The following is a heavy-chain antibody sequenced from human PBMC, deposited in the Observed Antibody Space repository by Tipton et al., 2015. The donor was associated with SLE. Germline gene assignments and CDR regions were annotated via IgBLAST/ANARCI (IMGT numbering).Heavy chain of an antibody. D-gene: IGHD6-19*01. CDR3: ARDRAPSPVAGFPFDI. CDR1: GYTFTSYG. CDR2: ISAYNGNT. Sequence: QSGAEVKKPGASVKVSCKASGYTFTSYGISWVRQVPGQGLEWMGWISAYNGNTNYAQKLQGRVTMTTDTSTSTAYMELRSLRSDDTAVYYCARDRAPSPVAGFPFDIWGQGTMVTVSS. V-gene: IGHV1-18*01. J-gene: IGHJ3*02.